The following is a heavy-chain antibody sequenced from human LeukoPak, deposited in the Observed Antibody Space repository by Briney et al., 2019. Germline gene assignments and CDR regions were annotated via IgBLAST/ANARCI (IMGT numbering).Heavy chain of an antibody. V-gene: IGHV4-59*01. Sequence: PSETLSLTCTVSSASISSYYWGWIRQSPGKGLEWIGYIQNTGGTTYNPSLKSRVRTSKDTSKNQFSLQVRSVTAAGTAVYYCVKHGSGWSFDYWGQGTLVTVSS. CDR1: SASISSYY. CDR2: IQNTGGT. D-gene: IGHD6-19*01. CDR3: VKHGSGWSFDY. J-gene: IGHJ4*02.